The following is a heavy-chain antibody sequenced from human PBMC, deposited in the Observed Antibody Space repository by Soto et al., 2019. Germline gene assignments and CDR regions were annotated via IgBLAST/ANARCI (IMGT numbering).Heavy chain of an antibody. CDR1: GYTFASYA. CDR2: ITASNGNT. CDR3: ARNPPPPDY. J-gene: IGHJ4*02. Sequence: QVQLVQSGAEVKKPGASVKVSCKASGYTFASYAISWMRQAPGQGHEWMGWITASNGNTNYAQKLQGRATMTTDTSTSTAYMELRSLRSDDTDVYYCARNPPPPDYWCQGTLVTVSS. V-gene: IGHV1-18*01.